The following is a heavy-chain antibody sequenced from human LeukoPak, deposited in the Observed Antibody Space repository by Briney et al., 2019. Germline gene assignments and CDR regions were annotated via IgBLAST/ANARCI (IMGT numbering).Heavy chain of an antibody. CDR2: ISWNSGSI. CDR1: GFTFDDYA. CDR3: AKGVYCSSTSCYTGFDY. D-gene: IGHD2-2*02. J-gene: IGHJ4*02. V-gene: IGHV3-9*03. Sequence: PGRSLRLSCAASGFTFDDYAMHWVRQAPGKGLEWVSGISWNSGSIGYADSVKGRFTISRDNAKNSLYLQMNSLRAEDMALYYCAKGVYCSSTSCYTGFDYWGQGTLVTVSS.